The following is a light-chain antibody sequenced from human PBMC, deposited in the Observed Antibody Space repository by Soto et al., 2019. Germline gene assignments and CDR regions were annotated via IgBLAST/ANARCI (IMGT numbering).Light chain of an antibody. CDR1: QSVNSRH. CDR3: XXXXNSPLT. Sequence: EIVLTQSPGTLSLSPGERATLSCRASQSVNSRHLVWYQQKPGQAPRLLIYGASSRAIGIPDRFSGSGSGTDFTLTITRLEPEXXXXXXXXXXXNSPLTFGGGTKLEIK. J-gene: IGKJ4*01. V-gene: IGKV3-20*01. CDR2: GAS.